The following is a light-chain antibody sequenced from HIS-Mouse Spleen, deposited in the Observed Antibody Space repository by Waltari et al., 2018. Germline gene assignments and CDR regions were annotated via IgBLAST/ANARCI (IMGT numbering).Light chain of an antibody. V-gene: IGLV2-14*03. J-gene: IGLJ3*02. CDR3: SSYTSSSTWV. CDR1: SSDVGGYNY. Sequence: QSALTQPASVSGSPGQSITISCTGTSSDVGGYNYVSWYQQHPGKAPKLMIYDVSIRPSGVSNPFSGSKSGNPAALTISGLQAEDEADYYCSSYTSSSTWVFGGGTKLTVL. CDR2: DVS.